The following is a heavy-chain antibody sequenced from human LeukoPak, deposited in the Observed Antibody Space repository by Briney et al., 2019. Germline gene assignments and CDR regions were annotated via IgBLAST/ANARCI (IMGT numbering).Heavy chain of an antibody. D-gene: IGHD3-22*01. V-gene: IGHV1-2*02. CDR3: ARGTTYYYDSSGSVGYFQH. Sequence: ASVKVSCKASGYTFTGYYMHWVRQAPGQGLEWMGWIHPNSGGTNYAQKFQGRVTMTRDTSISTAYMELSRLRSDDTAVYYCARGTTYYYDSSGSVGYFQHWGQGTLVTVSS. CDR1: GYTFTGYY. J-gene: IGHJ1*01. CDR2: IHPNSGGT.